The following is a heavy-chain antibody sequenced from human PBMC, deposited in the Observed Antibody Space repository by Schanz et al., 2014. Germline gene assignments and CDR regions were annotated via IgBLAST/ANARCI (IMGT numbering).Heavy chain of an antibody. CDR2: IKQEGDEK. V-gene: IGHV3-7*01. CDR1: GFNFRNYW. CDR3: VRLDVHDY. D-gene: IGHD3-16*01. Sequence: EVQLVESGGGLVQPGGSLRLSCVVSGFNFRNYWMSWVRQAPGKGLEWVASIKQEGDEKNYVDSVKGRFTISRDNAKNSLFLQMNSLRADDTAVYYCVRLDVHDYWGQGTLVTVSA. J-gene: IGHJ4*02.